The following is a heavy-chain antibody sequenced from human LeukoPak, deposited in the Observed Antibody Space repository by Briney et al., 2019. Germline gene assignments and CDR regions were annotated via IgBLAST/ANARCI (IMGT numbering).Heavy chain of an antibody. CDR1: EFTFSSYA. D-gene: IGHD3-16*01. CDR2: ISYDGSNK. J-gene: IGHJ6*04. Sequence: GRSLRLSCAASEFTFSSYAMHWVRQAPGKGLEGVAVISYDGSNKYYADSVKGRFTISRDNSKNTLYLQMNSLRAEDTAVYYCARGPLRAFAYYYGMDVWGKGTTVTVSS. V-gene: IGHV3-30*04. CDR3: ARGPLRAFAYYYGMDV.